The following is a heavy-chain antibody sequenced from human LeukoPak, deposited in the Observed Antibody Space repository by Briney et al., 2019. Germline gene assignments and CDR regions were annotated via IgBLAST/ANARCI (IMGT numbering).Heavy chain of an antibody. D-gene: IGHD2-15*01. V-gene: IGHV4-39*07. Sequence: PSETLSLTCTVSGGSISSSSYYWGWIRQPPGKGLEWIGEINHSGSTNYNPSLKSRVTISVDTSKNQFSLKLSSVTAADTAVYYCASRYGGRDGYNPLDYWGQGTLVTVSS. CDR2: INHSGST. CDR3: ASRYGGRDGYNPLDY. J-gene: IGHJ4*02. CDR1: GGSISSSSYY.